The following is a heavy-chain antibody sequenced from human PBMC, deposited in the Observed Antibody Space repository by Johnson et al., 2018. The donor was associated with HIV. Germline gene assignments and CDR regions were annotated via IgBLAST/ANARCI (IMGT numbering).Heavy chain of an antibody. Sequence: QVQLVESGGGVVQPGRSLRLSCAASGFTFSSYAMHWVRQAPGKGLEWVAVISYDGDDKHYGDSVEGRFTIYRDNSKKTLYLQMNSLRPEDTAVYVCAKDTGSGGSWVFAFDIWGQVTKVTVCS. V-gene: IGHV3-30*04. CDR3: AKDTGSGGSWVFAFDI. CDR1: GFTFSSYA. D-gene: IGHD3-10*01. J-gene: IGHJ3*02. CDR2: ISYDGDDK.